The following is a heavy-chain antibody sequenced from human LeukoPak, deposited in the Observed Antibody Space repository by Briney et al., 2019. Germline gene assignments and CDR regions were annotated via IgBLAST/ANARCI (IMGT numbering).Heavy chain of an antibody. CDR3: ARRGYYDSSGYYYSRGFDY. Sequence: GESLKISCKGSGYNFSIYWIGWVRQMPGKGLEWMGIIYPGDSDTRYSPSFQGQVTISADKFISTAYLQWSSLKASDTAMYYCARRGYYDSSGYYYSRGFDYWGQGTLVTVSS. V-gene: IGHV5-51*01. CDR2: IYPGDSDT. D-gene: IGHD3-22*01. CDR1: GYNFSIYW. J-gene: IGHJ4*02.